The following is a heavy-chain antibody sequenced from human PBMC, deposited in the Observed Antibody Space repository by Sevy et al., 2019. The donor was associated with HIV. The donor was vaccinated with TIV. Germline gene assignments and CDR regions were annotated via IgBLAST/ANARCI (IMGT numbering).Heavy chain of an antibody. CDR3: ATLGGYCCGSAYYYYCYLDV. CDR1: GGTFSSYA. Sequence: ASVKVSCKASGGTFSSYAISWVRQAPGQGLEWMGGIIPIFGTANYAQKFQGRVTITADKSTNTAYMELGSLRSEVTAVDSCATLGGYCCGSAYYYYCYLDVWGKGTTVTVSS. CDR2: IIPIFGTA. J-gene: IGHJ6*03. D-gene: IGHD5-18*01. V-gene: IGHV1-69*06.